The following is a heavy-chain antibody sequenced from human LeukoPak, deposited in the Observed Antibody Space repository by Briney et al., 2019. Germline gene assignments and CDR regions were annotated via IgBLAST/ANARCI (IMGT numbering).Heavy chain of an antibody. CDR2: IDPSGSYT. D-gene: IGHD3-22*01. V-gene: IGHV5-10-1*01. J-gene: IGHJ4*02. Sequence: LGESLRISCKGSGYSFTSYWISWVRQMPGKGLEWMGRIDPSGSYTNYSPSFQGHVTISADKSISTAYLQWSSLKASDTAMYYCASLTYYYDSSGYPWGQGTLVTVSS. CDR1: GYSFTSYW. CDR3: ASLTYYYDSSGYP.